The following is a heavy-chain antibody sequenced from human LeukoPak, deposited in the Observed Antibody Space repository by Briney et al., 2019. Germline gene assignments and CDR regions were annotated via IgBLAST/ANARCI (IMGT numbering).Heavy chain of an antibody. CDR1: GYKFTSFW. Sequence: GESLKISCKGSGYKFTSFWIGWVRQMPGKGLEWMGIIYPGDSDSRYSPSFQGHVTISADKSISTTYLQWSSLKASDTAMYYCARGYCSGGSCNWFDPWGQGTLVTVSS. CDR2: IYPGDSDS. CDR3: ARGYCSGGSCNWFDP. V-gene: IGHV5-51*01. D-gene: IGHD2-15*01. J-gene: IGHJ5*02.